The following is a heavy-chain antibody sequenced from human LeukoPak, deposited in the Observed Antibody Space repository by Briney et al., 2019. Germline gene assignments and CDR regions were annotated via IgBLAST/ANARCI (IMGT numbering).Heavy chain of an antibody. CDR3: ARQAAGPEFQH. V-gene: IGHV4-39*07. Sequence: SETLSLTCTVSGGSISSSSYYWGWIRQPPGKGLEWIGSIYYSGSTYYNPSLKSRVTISVDTSKNQFSLKLSSVTAADTAVYYCARQAAGPEFQHWGQGTLVTVSS. D-gene: IGHD6-13*01. J-gene: IGHJ1*01. CDR1: GGSISSSSYY. CDR2: IYYSGST.